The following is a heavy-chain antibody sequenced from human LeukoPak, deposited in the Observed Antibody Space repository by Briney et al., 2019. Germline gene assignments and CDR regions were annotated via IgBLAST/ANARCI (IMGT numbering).Heavy chain of an antibody. CDR1: GAYVTGTY. V-gene: IGHV4-59*08. CDR3: ARLGLYDGYTHDS. D-gene: IGHD5-24*01. CDR2: TYYGGTT. Sequence: SETLSLTCSVSGAYVTGTYWSWVRQTPGKGLEWIAYTYYGGTTEYNPSLKSRATISVDTSKNHFSLDLRSVTAADTAVYFCARLGLYDGYTHDSWGQGTLVTVSS. J-gene: IGHJ4*02.